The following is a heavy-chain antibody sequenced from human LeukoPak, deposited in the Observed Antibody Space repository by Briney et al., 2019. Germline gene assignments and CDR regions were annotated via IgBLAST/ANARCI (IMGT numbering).Heavy chain of an antibody. V-gene: IGHV1-69*04. D-gene: IGHD2-15*01. CDR3: ASGYCSGGSCYWTDY. CDR1: GGTFSSYA. Sequence: ASVKVSCKASGGTFSSYAISWVRQAPGQGFEWMGRIIPILGIANYAQKFQGRVTITADKSTSTAYMELSSLRSEDTAVYYCASGYCSGGSCYWTDYWGQGTLVTVSS. CDR2: IIPILGIA. J-gene: IGHJ4*02.